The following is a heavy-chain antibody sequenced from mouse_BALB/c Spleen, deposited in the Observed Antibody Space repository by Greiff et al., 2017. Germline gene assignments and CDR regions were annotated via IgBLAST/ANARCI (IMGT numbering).Heavy chain of an antibody. D-gene: IGHD2-3*01. CDR3: TRDQDGYYFAY. CDR1: GFTFSSYT. J-gene: IGHJ3*01. Sequence: EVQVVESGGGLVKPGGSLKLSCAASGFTFSSYTMSWVRQTPEKRLEWVATISSGGSYTYYPDSVKGRFTISRDNAKNTLYLQMSSLKSEDTAMYYCTRDQDGYYFAYWGQGTLVTVSA. V-gene: IGHV5-6-4*01. CDR2: ISSGGSYT.